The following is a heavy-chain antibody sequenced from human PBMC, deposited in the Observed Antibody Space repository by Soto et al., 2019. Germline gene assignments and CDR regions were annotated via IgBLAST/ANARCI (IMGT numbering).Heavy chain of an antibody. Sequence: QVQLVESGGGVVQPGRSLRLSCAASGFTFSSYGMHWVRQAPGKGLEWVAVISYDGSNKYYADSVKGRFTISRDNSKNTLYLQMNSLRAADTAVYYCAKRVDVPMDSSGLDEGSHDAFDIWGQGTMVTVSS. V-gene: IGHV3-30*18. CDR1: GFTFSSYG. J-gene: IGHJ3*02. CDR2: ISYDGSNK. D-gene: IGHD3-22*01. CDR3: AKRVDVPMDSSGLDEGSHDAFDI.